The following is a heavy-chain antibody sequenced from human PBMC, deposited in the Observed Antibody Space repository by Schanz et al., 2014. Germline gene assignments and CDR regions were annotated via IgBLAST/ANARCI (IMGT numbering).Heavy chain of an antibody. D-gene: IGHD3-9*01. V-gene: IGHV3-7*01. CDR2: IKQDESER. CDR3: ARVLGSEALRNFDWTDYNYYGMDV. Sequence: EEKVVGSGGTLVRPGGSLRLSCAVSGFTVNTNYMSWVRQAPGKGLEWVANIKQDESERSYVDSLKGRFTISRDNAKNSLYLQMNSLRAEDTAVYFCARVLGSEALRNFDWTDYNYYGMDVWGQGTTVTVSS. J-gene: IGHJ6*02. CDR1: GFTVNTNY.